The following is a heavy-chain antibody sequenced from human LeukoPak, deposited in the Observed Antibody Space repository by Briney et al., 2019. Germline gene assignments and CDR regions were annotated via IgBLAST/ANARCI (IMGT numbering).Heavy chain of an antibody. CDR1: GFTFSRYW. CDR3: VYGGSYYVA. J-gene: IGHJ5*02. D-gene: IGHD3-10*01. V-gene: IGHV3-7*01. Sequence: GGSLRLSCAASGFTFSRYWMTWVRQAPGTGLELVANIKEDGSEKYYVDSVKGRFTISRDNAKNSLYLQMNSLRAEDTAVCYCVYGGSYYVAWGQGILVTVSS. CDR2: IKEDGSEK.